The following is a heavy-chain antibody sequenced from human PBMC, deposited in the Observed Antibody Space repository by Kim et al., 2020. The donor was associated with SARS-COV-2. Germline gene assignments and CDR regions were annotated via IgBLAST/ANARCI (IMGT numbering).Heavy chain of an antibody. Sequence: GSLRLSCVASGFRFSSYGMHWVRQAPGKGLEWVAVISYDGDNIYYADSVKGQLTISRDNSKSTLFLQMNSLRVEDTAVYYCAKDRYYYESSAYSDFYYY. D-gene: IGHD3-22*01. V-gene: IGHV3-30*18. CDR1: GFRFSSYG. CDR3: AKDRYYYESSAYSDFYYY. J-gene: IGHJ6*01. CDR2: ISYDGDNI.